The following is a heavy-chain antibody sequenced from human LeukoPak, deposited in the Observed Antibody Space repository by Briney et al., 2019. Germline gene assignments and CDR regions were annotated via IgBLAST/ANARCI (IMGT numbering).Heavy chain of an antibody. J-gene: IGHJ2*01. CDR1: GYTFYNYA. CDR3: AKYGSGQLWLLGWYFDF. Sequence: GGSQRLSCAASGYTFYNYAVTWVRQAPGKGLEWVSSISHDGASTHYADSVKGRFTISRDNSKNTVFLQMDSLRAEDTAVYLCAKYGSGQLWLLGWYFDFWGRGTLVSVSS. V-gene: IGHV3-23*01. D-gene: IGHD3-16*01. CDR2: ISHDGAST.